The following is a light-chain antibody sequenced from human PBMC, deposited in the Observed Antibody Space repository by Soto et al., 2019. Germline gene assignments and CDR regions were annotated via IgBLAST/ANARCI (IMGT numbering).Light chain of an antibody. CDR2: EVN. J-gene: IGLJ1*01. CDR1: SNDVGGYKY. CDR3: SSYSSNNILSDV. Sequence: QSALTQPASVSGAPGQSITISCTGTSNDVGGYKYVSWYQQRPGTAPKLIMFEVNNRPSGVSDRFSGSRSANTASLTISGLQAQDEADYCSSYSSNNILSDVFGTGTKVTVL. V-gene: IGLV2-14*03.